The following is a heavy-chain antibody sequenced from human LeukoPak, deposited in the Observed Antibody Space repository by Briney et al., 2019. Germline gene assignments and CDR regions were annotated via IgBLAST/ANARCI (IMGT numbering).Heavy chain of an antibody. V-gene: IGHV4-59*08. D-gene: IGHD3-22*01. CDR1: GGSISSYY. CDR2: IYYSGST. Sequence: PSETLSLTCTVSGGSISSYYWHWIRQPPGKGLEWIGYIYYSGSTDYNPSLKSRVTISVDTSKNQFSLYLSSVTAADTAHYYCARSSYYHDSFDSWGQGTLVTVSS. J-gene: IGHJ4*02. CDR3: ARSSYYHDSFDS.